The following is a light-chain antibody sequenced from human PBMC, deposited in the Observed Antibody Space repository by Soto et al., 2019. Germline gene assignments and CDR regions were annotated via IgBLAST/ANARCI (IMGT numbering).Light chain of an antibody. CDR2: GNT. CDR3: QSYDTRLGAEL. Sequence: QPVLTQPPSVSGAPGQRVTLSCTGSSSNFGARYDVHWYQHIPGKAPKLIIFGNTNRPSGVPDRFSGSRSGTSASLVIAGLQPEDEAHYYCQSYDTRLGAELFGGGTKVTVL. V-gene: IGLV1-40*01. J-gene: IGLJ3*02. CDR1: SSNFGARYD.